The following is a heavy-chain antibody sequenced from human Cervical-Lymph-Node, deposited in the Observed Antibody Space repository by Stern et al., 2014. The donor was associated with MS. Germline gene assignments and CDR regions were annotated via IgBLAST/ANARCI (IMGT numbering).Heavy chain of an antibody. Sequence: VQLVESGAEVKRPGSSVKVSCKTSGDTFSNFAINWVRQAPGQGLEWMGGIIPIYAPASYAQKLRGRVTITADESTDTVFMELNSLRSEDTAVYYCAKAVPNHDAFDIWGQGTMVTVSS. CDR1: GDTFSNFA. V-gene: IGHV1-69*01. D-gene: IGHD1-14*01. J-gene: IGHJ3*02. CDR2: IIPIYAPA. CDR3: AKAVPNHDAFDI.